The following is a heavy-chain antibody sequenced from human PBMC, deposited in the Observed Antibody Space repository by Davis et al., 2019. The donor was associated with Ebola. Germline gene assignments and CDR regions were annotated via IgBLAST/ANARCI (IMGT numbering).Heavy chain of an antibody. V-gene: IGHV3-15*01. CDR3: TRGGGSIES. CDR1: GFTFSNTW. D-gene: IGHD3-16*01. CDR2: IKTKTDGGTT. Sequence: GGSLRLSCAASGFTFSNTWMSWVRQAPGRGLKWVARIKTKTDGGTTDSAAPVSGRFSISRDDSKNTLYLQMHSLKTEDTAVYYCTRGGGSIESWGQGTLVTVSS. J-gene: IGHJ4*02.